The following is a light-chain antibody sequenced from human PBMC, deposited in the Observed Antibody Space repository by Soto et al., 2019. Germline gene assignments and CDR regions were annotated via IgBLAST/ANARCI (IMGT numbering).Light chain of an antibody. CDR2: GAS. CDR3: QQYGSSPPYT. V-gene: IGKV3-20*01. CDR1: QSVSSSY. J-gene: IGKJ2*01. Sequence: NLLTQSPGTLSLSPGERATLSCRASQSVSSSYLAWYQQKPGQAPRPLIYGASSRATGIPDRFSGSGSGSDFTLTISRLEPEDFAVYYGQQYGSSPPYTFGQGTKLEIK.